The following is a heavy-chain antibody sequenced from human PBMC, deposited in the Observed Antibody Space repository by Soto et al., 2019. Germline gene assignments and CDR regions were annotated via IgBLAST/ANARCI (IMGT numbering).Heavy chain of an antibody. CDR1: GFTFSDAW. CDR3: SWSDYHYFVS. J-gene: IGHJ4*02. Sequence: EVQVVESGGGLVKPGGSLRLSCATSGFTFSDAWMGWVRQAPGKGLEWLGRIKSRGGGATTDYAAPVKGRFTISRDDSKSKVYLQMNSLQIEDTAVYYCSWSDYHYFVSWGQGPLVTFSS. D-gene: IGHD3-3*01. V-gene: IGHV3-15*01. CDR2: IKSRGGGATT.